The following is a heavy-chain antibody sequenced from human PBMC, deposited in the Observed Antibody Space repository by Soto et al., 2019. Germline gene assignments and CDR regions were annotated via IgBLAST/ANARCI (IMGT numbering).Heavy chain of an antibody. Sequence: GGSLRLSCAASGFTFSNAWMSWVRQAPGKGLEWVGRIKSKTDGGTTDYAAPVKGRFTISRDDSKNTLYLQMNSLKTEDTAVYYCTTGLKLTGVPYFDYRGQGTLVTVSS. D-gene: IGHD7-27*01. CDR1: GFTFSNAW. V-gene: IGHV3-15*01. CDR2: IKSKTDGGTT. CDR3: TTGLKLTGVPYFDY. J-gene: IGHJ4*02.